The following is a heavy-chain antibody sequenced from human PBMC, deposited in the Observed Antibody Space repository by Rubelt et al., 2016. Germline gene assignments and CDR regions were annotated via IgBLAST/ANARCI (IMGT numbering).Heavy chain of an antibody. Sequence: MHWVRQAPGQRLEWMGWINAGNGNTKYSQKFQGRVTITRDTSASTAYMELGSLRSEDTAVYYCAASYGSGSYYPPTFDYWGQGTLVTVSS. CDR2: INAGNGNT. D-gene: IGHD3-10*01. J-gene: IGHJ4*02. V-gene: IGHV1-3*01. CDR3: AASYGSGSYYPPTFDY.